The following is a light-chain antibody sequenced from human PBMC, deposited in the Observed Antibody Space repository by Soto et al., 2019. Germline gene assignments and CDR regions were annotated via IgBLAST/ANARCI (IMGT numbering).Light chain of an antibody. CDR1: PSISRY. CDR3: QQSYSTPRT. CDR2: AAS. Sequence: IQMTQSPSSLSASVGDRVTITCRASPSISRYVNWNQQKPGKAPKLRIYAASSLQSGVPSRFSGSGSGTDFTLTISSLQPEDFATYYCQQSYSTPRTFGQGTKLEIK. V-gene: IGKV1-39*01. J-gene: IGKJ2*01.